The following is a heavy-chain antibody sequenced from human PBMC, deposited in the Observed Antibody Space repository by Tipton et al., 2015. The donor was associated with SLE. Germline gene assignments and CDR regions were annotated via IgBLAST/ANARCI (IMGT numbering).Heavy chain of an antibody. CDR1: GGSISSHY. D-gene: IGHD3-22*01. CDR2: IYFSESA. Sequence: TLSLTCTVSGGSISSHYWSWIRQPPGKGLEWIGYIYFSESANYSPSLKSRVTISLDTSRSQFSLTLSSVTDADTAMYYCARENYYDISGWFDPWGQGTLVTVSA. J-gene: IGHJ5*02. CDR3: ARENYYDISGWFDP. V-gene: IGHV4-59*11.